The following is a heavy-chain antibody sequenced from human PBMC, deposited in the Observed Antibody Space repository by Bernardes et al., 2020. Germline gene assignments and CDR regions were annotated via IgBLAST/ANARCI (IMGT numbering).Heavy chain of an antibody. CDR2: ISGSGGST. Sequence: GGSLRLSCAASGFTFSSYAMSWVRQAPGKGLEWVSAISGSGGSTYYADSVKGRFTISRDNSKNTLYLQMNSLRAEDTAVYYCAKATGIAVAGTGGRFDYWGQGTLVTVSS. J-gene: IGHJ4*02. D-gene: IGHD6-19*01. V-gene: IGHV3-23*01. CDR3: AKATGIAVAGTGGRFDY. CDR1: GFTFSSYA.